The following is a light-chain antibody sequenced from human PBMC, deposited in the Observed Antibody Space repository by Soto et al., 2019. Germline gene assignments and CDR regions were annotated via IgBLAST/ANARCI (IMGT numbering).Light chain of an antibody. CDR3: AAWDDSLNGSYV. Sequence: QSVLTQPPSASGTPGQRVTISCSGSSSNIGSNTVNWYQQLPGTAPKLLIYSNNKRPSGVPDRFSGSKYGTSASLAISGLQSEDDADYYCAAWDDSLNGSYVFGTGTKLTV. CDR1: SSNIGSNT. CDR2: SNN. V-gene: IGLV1-44*01. J-gene: IGLJ1*01.